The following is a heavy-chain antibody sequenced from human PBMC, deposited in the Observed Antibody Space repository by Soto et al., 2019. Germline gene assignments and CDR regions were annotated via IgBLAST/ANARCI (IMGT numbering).Heavy chain of an antibody. CDR3: AKDHGPRGTNNCYFDL. CDR2: VSNGGDYI. D-gene: IGHD1-26*01. CDR1: GFTLTRNA. J-gene: IGHJ2*01. Sequence: EVQLLESGGDLVQPGGSLRLSCAASGFTLTRNAMVWVRQTPGKGLEWVSGVSNGGDYIFYADSVKGRFTISRDHSKNTLHLQTNSLSVNDPPLYYGAKDHGPRGTNNCYFDLWGRGTRVTVSS. V-gene: IGHV3-23*01.